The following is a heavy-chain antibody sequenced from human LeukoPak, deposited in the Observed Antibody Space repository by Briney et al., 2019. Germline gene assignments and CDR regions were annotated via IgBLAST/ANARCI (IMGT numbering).Heavy chain of an antibody. CDR3: AKDRWGSSWYTPFNELDY. Sequence: GGSLRLSCAASGFTFSSCGMHWVRQAPGKGLEWVAFIRYDGSNKYYADSVKGRFTISRDNSKNTLYLQMNSLRAEDTAVYYCAKDRWGSSWYTPFNELDYWGQGTLVTVSS. V-gene: IGHV3-30*02. CDR2: IRYDGSNK. J-gene: IGHJ4*02. CDR1: GFTFSSCG. D-gene: IGHD6-13*01.